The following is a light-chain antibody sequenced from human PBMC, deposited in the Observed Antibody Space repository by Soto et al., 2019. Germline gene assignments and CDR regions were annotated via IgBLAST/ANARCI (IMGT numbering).Light chain of an antibody. CDR2: RNS. J-gene: IGLJ1*01. V-gene: IGLV1-47*01. CDR1: SSNIGSNF. CDR3: AGWDDSLSGYV. Sequence: QAVVTQPPPASGTPGQRVTISCSGRSSNIGSNFVYWYQHLPGTAPKLVIYRNSQRPSGVPDRFSGSKSGTSASLAISGLQSEDESDYYCAGWDDSLSGYVFGPGTKVTVL.